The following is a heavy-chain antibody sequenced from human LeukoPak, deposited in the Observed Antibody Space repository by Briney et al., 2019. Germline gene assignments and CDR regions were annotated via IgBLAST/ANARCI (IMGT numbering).Heavy chain of an antibody. V-gene: IGHV3-72*01. CDR2: IRNKANSYTT. CDR3: VRGYRGFDS. D-gene: IGHD1-1*01. J-gene: IGHJ4*02. Sequence: GGSLRLSCPASGFTFSDHYMDWVRQAPGKGLEWVARIRNKANSYTTVYAASVKGRFTISRDDPKSPYLQLSSLTTEDTAVYHSVRGYRGFDSWGQGTLVTVSS. CDR1: GFTFSDHY.